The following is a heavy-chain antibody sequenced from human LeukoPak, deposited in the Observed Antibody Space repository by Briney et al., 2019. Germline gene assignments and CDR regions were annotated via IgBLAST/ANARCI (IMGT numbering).Heavy chain of an antibody. CDR1: GYTFTGYY. CDR2: IDPDSGDT. Sequence: ASVKVSCKASGYTFTGYYIHWVRQAPGQGLEWIGRIDPDSGDTDFAKNFQGRVTMTRDTSITTAYMELSRLKSDDTALYYCARVLGAVSTKGVLHYWGQGTLVTVSS. D-gene: IGHD5/OR15-5a*01. J-gene: IGHJ4*02. CDR3: ARVLGAVSTKGVLHY. V-gene: IGHV1-2*06.